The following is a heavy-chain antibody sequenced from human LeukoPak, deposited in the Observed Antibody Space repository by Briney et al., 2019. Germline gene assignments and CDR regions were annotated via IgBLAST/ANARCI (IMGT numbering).Heavy chain of an antibody. D-gene: IGHD5-18*01. V-gene: IGHV3-21*01. CDR2: ISSSSSYI. CDR1: GFTFSSYA. J-gene: IGHJ6*02. CDR3: ARDAGPVDTAMVGWGTYYYGMDV. Sequence: PGGSLRLSCAASGFTFSSYAMSWVRQAPGKGLEWVSSISSSSSYIYYADSVKGRFTISRDNAKNSLYLQMNSLRAEDTAVYYCARDAGPVDTAMVGWGTYYYGMDVWGQGTTVTVSS.